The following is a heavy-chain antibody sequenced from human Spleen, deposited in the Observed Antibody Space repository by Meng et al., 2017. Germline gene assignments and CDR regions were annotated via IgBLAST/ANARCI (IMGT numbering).Heavy chain of an antibody. CDR2: MNPNSGNT. CDR1: GYTFTSYD. J-gene: IGHJ3*02. CDR3: AREYLGGILTPDLARDRAFDI. V-gene: IGHV1-18*01. D-gene: IGHD3-9*01. Sequence: SVKVSCKASGYTFTSYDINWVRQATGQGLEWMGWMNPNSGNTNYAQKLQGRVTMTTDTSTSTAYMELRGLRSDDTAVYYCAREYLGGILTPDLARDRAFDIWGQGTMVTVSS.